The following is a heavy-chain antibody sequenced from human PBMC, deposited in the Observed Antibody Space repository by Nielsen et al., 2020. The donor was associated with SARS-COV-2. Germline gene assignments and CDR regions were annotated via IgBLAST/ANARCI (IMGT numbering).Heavy chain of an antibody. V-gene: IGHV3-21*01. CDR1: GFSFTSYT. CDR3: ARETGDYTSSWFDY. CDR2: ITMSGRYM. J-gene: IGHJ5*01. Sequence: GESLKISCATSGFSFTSYTMNWVRQAPGKGLEWVSSITMSGRYMYYADSLRGRFTVSRDNAENSLFLQMSSLRDEDTAVYYCARETGDYTSSWFDYWGQGTLVTVS. D-gene: IGHD6-13*01.